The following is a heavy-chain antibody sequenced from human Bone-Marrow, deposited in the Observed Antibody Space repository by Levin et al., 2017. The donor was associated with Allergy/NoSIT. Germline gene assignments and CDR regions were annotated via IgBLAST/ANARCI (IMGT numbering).Heavy chain of an antibody. D-gene: IGHD3-9*01. CDR1: GYTFTGYY. Sequence: GESLKISCKASGYTFTGYYMHWVRQAPGQGLEWMGWINPNSGGTNYAQKFQGRVTMTRDTSISTAYMELSRLRSDDTAVYYCAREYYDILTGYLNWFDPWGQGTLVTVSS. V-gene: IGHV1-2*02. CDR2: INPNSGGT. J-gene: IGHJ5*02. CDR3: AREYYDILTGYLNWFDP.